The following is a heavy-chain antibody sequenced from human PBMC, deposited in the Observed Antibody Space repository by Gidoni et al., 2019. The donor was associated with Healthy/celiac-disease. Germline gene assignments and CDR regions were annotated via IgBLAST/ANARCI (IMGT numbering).Heavy chain of an antibody. CDR2: IYYSAST. CDR3: ARPVEMATIGANDAFDI. D-gene: IGHD5-12*01. Sequence: QLPLQASGPGLVKPSETLSLTCTVSGGSISSNSDYWGWIRQPPGKGLEWIGSIYYSASTYYNPSLKSRVTISVDTSNNQFSLKLSSVTAADTSVYYCARPVEMATIGANDAFDIWGQGTMVTVSS. CDR1: GGSISSNSDY. V-gene: IGHV4-39*01. J-gene: IGHJ3*02.